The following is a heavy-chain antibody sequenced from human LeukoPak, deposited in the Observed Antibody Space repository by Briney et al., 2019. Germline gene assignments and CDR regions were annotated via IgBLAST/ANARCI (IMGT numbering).Heavy chain of an antibody. Sequence: ASVTVSFMVSGYTLTELSMHWVRQAPGKGLAWMGGFDPEDGEPIYAQKFQGRVTMTEDTSTDTAYMELSSLRSEDTAVYYCATVAAVAGVDYWGQGTLVTVSS. CDR2: FDPEDGEP. J-gene: IGHJ4*02. CDR1: GYTLTELS. V-gene: IGHV1-24*01. D-gene: IGHD6-19*01. CDR3: ATVAAVAGVDY.